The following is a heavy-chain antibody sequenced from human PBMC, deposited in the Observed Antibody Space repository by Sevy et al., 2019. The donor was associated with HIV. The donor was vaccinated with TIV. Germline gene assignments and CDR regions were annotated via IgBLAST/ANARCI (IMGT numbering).Heavy chain of an antibody. D-gene: IGHD1-1*01. Sequence: SETLSLTCTVSGGSVSSGSYYWSWIRQPPGKGLEWIGYIYYSGSTNYNPSLKSRVTISVDTSKNQFSLKLSSVTAADTAVYYCARVRYNSPYGDYWGQGTLVTVSS. V-gene: IGHV4-61*01. J-gene: IGHJ4*02. CDR2: IYYSGST. CDR3: ARVRYNSPYGDY. CDR1: GGSVSSGSYY.